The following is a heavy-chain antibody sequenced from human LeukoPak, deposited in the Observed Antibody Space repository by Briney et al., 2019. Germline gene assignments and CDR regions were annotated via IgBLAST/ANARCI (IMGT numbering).Heavy chain of an antibody. CDR1: GFTFSNYA. CDR3: ARRSGIAVAGALDY. CDR2: ISGSGDST. Sequence: PGGSLRLSCAASGFTFSNYAMRWVRQAPGKGLEWVSGISGSGDSTYYADSVKGRFTISRDNSKNSLYLQMNSLRAEDTAVYYCARRSGIAVAGALDYWGKGTLVTVSS. D-gene: IGHD6-19*01. V-gene: IGHV3-23*01. J-gene: IGHJ4*02.